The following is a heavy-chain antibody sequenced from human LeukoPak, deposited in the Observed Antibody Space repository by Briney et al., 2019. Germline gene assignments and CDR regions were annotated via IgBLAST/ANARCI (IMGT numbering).Heavy chain of an antibody. CDR1: GYTLTDHH. V-gene: IGHV1-2*02. CDR3: ARDPVDGYSLCDY. CDR2: IKSNSGGI. D-gene: IGHD5-24*01. J-gene: IGHJ4*02. Sequence: ASVKVSCKASGYTLTDHHMHWVRQAPGQGLEWLGWIKSNSGGIKYAQEFQGRVTMTRDTSTSTVFLELSSLRSDDTAIYYCARDPVDGYSLCDYWGQGTLVTASS.